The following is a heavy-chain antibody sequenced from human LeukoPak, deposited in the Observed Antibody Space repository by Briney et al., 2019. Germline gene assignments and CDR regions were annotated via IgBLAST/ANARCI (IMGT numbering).Heavy chain of an antibody. V-gene: IGHV3-64*01. D-gene: IGHD2-15*01. CDR3: ARDRSGSGDY. CDR2: ITSNGDNT. J-gene: IGHJ4*02. CDR1: GFTFSTYA. Sequence: GGSLRLSCAASGFTFSTYAMHWVRQAPGKGLEYVSSITSNGDNTFYANSVKGRFTISRDNYKNTLYLQMGSLRAEDMAVYYCARDRSGSGDYWGQGTLVTPSA.